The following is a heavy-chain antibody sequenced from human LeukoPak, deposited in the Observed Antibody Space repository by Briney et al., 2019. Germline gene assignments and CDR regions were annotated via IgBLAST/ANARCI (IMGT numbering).Heavy chain of an antibody. D-gene: IGHD3-10*01. CDR3: AGDGEYGRGSYYRGSFDY. J-gene: IGHJ4*02. V-gene: IGHV1-2*02. CDR2: IHPRSGDT. Sequence: ASVKVSCTASGYSFTAFYIHWVRQAPGQGLEWMGGIHPRSGDTRYAQKFQGRVTMARDTSISTVYMDLSSLGSDDTAVYYCAGDGEYGRGSYYRGSFDYWGQGILVTVSS. CDR1: GYSFTAFY.